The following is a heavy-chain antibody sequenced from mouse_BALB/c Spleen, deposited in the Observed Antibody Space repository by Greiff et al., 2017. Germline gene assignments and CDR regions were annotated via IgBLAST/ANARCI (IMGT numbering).Heavy chain of an antibody. CDR1: GFTFSDFY. CDR3: ARVLRGYFDV. V-gene: IGHV7-1*02. Sequence: EVQGVESGGGLVQPGGSLRLSCATSGFTFSDFYMEWVRQPPGKRLEWIAASRNKANDYTTEYSASVKGRFIDSRDTSQSILYLQMNALRAEDTAIYYCARVLRGYFDVWGAGTTVTVSS. CDR2: SRNKANDYTT. J-gene: IGHJ1*01.